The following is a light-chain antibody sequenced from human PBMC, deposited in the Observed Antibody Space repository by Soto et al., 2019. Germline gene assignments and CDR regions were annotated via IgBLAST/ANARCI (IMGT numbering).Light chain of an antibody. CDR1: QSIKGW. V-gene: IGKV1-5*03. CDR3: QQCNDYLT. Sequence: IQMTQSPSTLSAFVGDRVTITCRASQSIKGWLAWYQQKPGKAPKLLIYKASNLESGVPSRFSGSGSGTEYTLTINSLQPDDFAIYYCQQCNDYLTFGQGSKV. CDR2: KAS. J-gene: IGKJ1*01.